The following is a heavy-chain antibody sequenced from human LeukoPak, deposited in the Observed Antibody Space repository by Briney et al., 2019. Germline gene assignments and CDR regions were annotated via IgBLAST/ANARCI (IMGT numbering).Heavy chain of an antibody. CDR3: AKGSGVHY. CDR2: VSKSSSYI. J-gene: IGHJ4*02. D-gene: IGHD3-10*01. Sequence: IPGGSLRLSCAASGFTVRTYSMSWVSQAGGEGMEWLASVSKSSSYISSADSVRGRFTISRDNANNPLYLQMNSLRAEDTAVYYCAKGSGVHYWGPGTLVTVSS. CDR1: GFTVRTYS. V-gene: IGHV3-21*01.